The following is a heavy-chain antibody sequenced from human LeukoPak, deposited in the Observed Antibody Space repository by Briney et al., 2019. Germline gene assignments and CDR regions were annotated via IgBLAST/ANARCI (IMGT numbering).Heavy chain of an antibody. J-gene: IGHJ4*02. V-gene: IGHV5-51*01. D-gene: IGHD2-15*01. CDR3: ARLSGRVVCSAGSCYIDS. Sequence: GESLKISCKGSGYRFTSDWIGWVRQLPGKGLEWMGIIYPGDSDTRYSPSFQGQVTISADKSVNTAYLQWSSLKASDTAMYYCARLSGRVVCSAGSCYIDSWGQGTLVTVSS. CDR2: IYPGDSDT. CDR1: GYRFTSDW.